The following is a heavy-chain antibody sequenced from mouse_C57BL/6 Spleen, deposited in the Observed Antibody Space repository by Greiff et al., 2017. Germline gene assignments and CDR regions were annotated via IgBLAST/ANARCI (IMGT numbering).Heavy chain of an antibody. CDR3: ARDEDGNYPFAY. D-gene: IGHD2-1*01. J-gene: IGHJ3*01. V-gene: IGHV1-54*01. Sequence: QVQLQQSGAELVRPGTSVKVSCKASGYAFTNYLIEWVKQRPGQGLEWIGVIIPGSGGTNYNEKFKGKATLTADKSSSTVYMQLSSLTSEDSAVYFCARDEDGNYPFAYWGQGTLVTVSA. CDR1: GYAFTNYL. CDR2: IIPGSGGT.